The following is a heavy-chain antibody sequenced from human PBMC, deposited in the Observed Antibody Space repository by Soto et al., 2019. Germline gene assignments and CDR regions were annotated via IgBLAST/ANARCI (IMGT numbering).Heavy chain of an antibody. D-gene: IGHD4-17*01. CDR3: AKSYGDYVYHY. V-gene: IGHV1-69*13. CDR1: GGTFSSYA. Sequence: GASVKVSCKASGGTFSSYAISWVRQAPGQGLEWMGGIIPIFGTANYAQKFQGRVTITADESTSTAYMELSSLRSEDTAVYYCAKSYGDYVYHYWGQGTLVTVSS. CDR2: IIPIFGTA. J-gene: IGHJ4*02.